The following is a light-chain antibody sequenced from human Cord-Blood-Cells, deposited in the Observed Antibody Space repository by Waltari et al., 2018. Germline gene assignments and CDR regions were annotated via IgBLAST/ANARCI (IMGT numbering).Light chain of an antibody. CDR3: QQYNSYSYT. Sequence: DIQMTQSPSTPSASVRYSVPITCRASQSISSWLAWYQQKPGKAPKLLIYKASSLESGVPSRFSGSGSGTEFTLTISSLQPXDFATYYCQQYNSYSYTFGQGTKLEIK. J-gene: IGKJ2*01. CDR2: KAS. CDR1: QSISSW. V-gene: IGKV1-5*03.